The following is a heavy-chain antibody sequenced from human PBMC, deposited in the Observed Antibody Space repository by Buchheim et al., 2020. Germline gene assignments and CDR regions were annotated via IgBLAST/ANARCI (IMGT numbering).Heavy chain of an antibody. D-gene: IGHD2-15*01. V-gene: IGHV4-61*02. J-gene: IGHJ6*03. CDR1: GGSISSGSYY. CDR2: INHSGST. Sequence: QVQLQESGPGLVKPSQTLSLTCTVSGGSISSGSYYWSWIRQPAGKGLEWIGEINHSGSTNYNPSLKSRVTISVDTSKNQFSLKLSSVTAADTAVYYCATAGGYYYMDVWGKGTT. CDR3: ATAGGYYYMDV.